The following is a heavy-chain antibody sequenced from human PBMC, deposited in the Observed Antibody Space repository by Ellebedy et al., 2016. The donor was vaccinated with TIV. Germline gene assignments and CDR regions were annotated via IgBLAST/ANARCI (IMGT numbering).Heavy chain of an antibody. CDR1: GYTFTRYY. CDR3: ARDAPWGTSLAVDN. Sequence: ASVKVSXXASGYTFTRYYMHWVRQAPGQGLEWMGKINPSGGSTTYAQKFQGRVTMTRDRSTSTVYMELSSLRSEDTAVYYCARDAPWGTSLAVDNWGQGTLVIVSS. D-gene: IGHD3-16*01. V-gene: IGHV1-46*01. CDR2: INPSGGST. J-gene: IGHJ4*02.